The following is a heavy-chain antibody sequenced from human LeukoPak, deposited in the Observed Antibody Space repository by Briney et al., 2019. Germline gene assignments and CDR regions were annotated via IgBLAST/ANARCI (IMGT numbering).Heavy chain of an antibody. V-gene: IGHV3-30*02. D-gene: IGHD4-17*01. CDR2: IRSDGSNK. J-gene: IGHJ3*02. CDR3: ARDAMTTVTSSAFDI. Sequence: PGGSLRLSCAASGFTFGSYGMHWVRQAPGKGLEWVTFIRSDGSNKYYADSVKGRFTISRDNSKNTLYLQMNTLIADDTAVYYCARDAMTTVTSSAFDIWGQGTMVTVSS. CDR1: GFTFGSYG.